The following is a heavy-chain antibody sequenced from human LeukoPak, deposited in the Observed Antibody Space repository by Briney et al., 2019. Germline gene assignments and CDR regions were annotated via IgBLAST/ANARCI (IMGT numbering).Heavy chain of an antibody. V-gene: IGHV1-2*02. Sequence: GASVKVSCKASGYTFTGYYMHWVRQAPGQGLEWMGWINPNSGGTNYAQKFQGRVTVTRDTSISTAYMELSRLRSDDTAVYYCARSLVVVAVSYDYWGQGTLVTVSS. CDR3: ARSLVVVAVSYDY. J-gene: IGHJ4*02. CDR1: GYTFTGYY. CDR2: INPNSGGT. D-gene: IGHD2-15*01.